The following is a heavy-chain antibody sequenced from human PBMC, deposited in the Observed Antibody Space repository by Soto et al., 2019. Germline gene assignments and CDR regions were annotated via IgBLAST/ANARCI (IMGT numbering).Heavy chain of an antibody. CDR1: GGSISSYY. J-gene: IGHJ5*02. CDR2: INHSGST. CDR3: ARGRYSSSWYAVRNWFGP. V-gene: IGHV4-34*01. D-gene: IGHD6-13*01. Sequence: SETLSLTCTVSGGSISSYYWSWIRQPPGKGLEWIGEINHSGSTNYNPSLKSRVTISVDTSKNQFSLKLSSVTAADTAVYYCARGRYSSSWYAVRNWFGPWGPGTLVTVSS.